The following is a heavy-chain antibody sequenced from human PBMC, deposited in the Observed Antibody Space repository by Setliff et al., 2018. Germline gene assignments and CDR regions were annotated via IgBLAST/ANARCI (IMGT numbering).Heavy chain of an antibody. Sequence: TFSIYSMNWVRQAPGKGLEWVSSITSSSTYISYADSLRGRFTISRDNAKNSLYLQMNSLRAEDTAVYYCARGPLVGTTEYYLDYWGQGTLVTVSS. J-gene: IGHJ4*02. CDR3: ARGPLVGTTEYYLDY. CDR2: ITSSSTYI. CDR1: TFSIYS. D-gene: IGHD1-26*01. V-gene: IGHV3-21*01.